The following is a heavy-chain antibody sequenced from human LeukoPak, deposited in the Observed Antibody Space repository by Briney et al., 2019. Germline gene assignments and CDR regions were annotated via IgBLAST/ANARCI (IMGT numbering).Heavy chain of an antibody. V-gene: IGHV3-11*06. Sequence: GGSLRLSCAASGSTFSDYYMSWIRQAPGKGLEWVSYISSSSSYTNYADSVKGRFTISRDNAKNSLYLQMNSLRAEDTAVYHCARDVGSRSGSSSFDPWGQGTLVTVSS. J-gene: IGHJ5*02. CDR2: ISSSSSYT. D-gene: IGHD3-10*01. CDR1: GSTFSDYY. CDR3: ARDVGSRSGSSSFDP.